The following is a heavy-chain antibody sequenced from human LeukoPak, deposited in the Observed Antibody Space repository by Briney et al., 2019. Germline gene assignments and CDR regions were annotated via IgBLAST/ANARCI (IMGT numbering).Heavy chain of an antibody. CDR2: IFNTGSS. CDR1: GGSISTYS. CDR3: ATEGGFYRPLDY. D-gene: IGHD6-25*01. J-gene: IGHJ4*02. V-gene: IGHV4-59*01. Sequence: KPSETRSLTCAVSGGSISTYSWSWIRQPPGKGLEWIGYIFNTGSSHYSPSLKSRVTISVDTSKNQFSLRLSSVTAADTAVYYCATEGGFYRPLDYSGQGTLVTVSS.